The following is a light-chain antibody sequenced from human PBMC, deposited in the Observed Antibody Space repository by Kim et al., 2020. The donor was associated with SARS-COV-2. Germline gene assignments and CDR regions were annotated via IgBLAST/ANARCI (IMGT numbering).Light chain of an antibody. CDR1: QNISSY. V-gene: IGKV1-39*01. CDR3: QQSYSTPPT. Sequence: DIQMTQSPSSLSASVGDRVTITCRASQNISSYLNWYQQKPGKAPKLLIYAASSLQSGVPSRFSGSGSGTDFTLTISSLQPEEFATYYCQQSYSTPPTFGQGTKVDIK. J-gene: IGKJ1*01. CDR2: AAS.